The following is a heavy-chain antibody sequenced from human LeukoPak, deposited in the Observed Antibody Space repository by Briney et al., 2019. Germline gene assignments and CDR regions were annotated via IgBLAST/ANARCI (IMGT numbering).Heavy chain of an antibody. CDR3: ARDPGVRGVIMPL. J-gene: IGHJ4*02. D-gene: IGHD3-10*01. CDR2: IIPILGIA. Sequence: GASVKVSCKASGGTFSSYAISWVRQAPGQGLEWMGRIIPILGIANYAQKFQGRVTITADESTSTAYMELSSLRSEDTAVYYRARDPGVRGVIMPLWGQGTLVTVSS. V-gene: IGHV1-69*04. CDR1: GGTFSSYA.